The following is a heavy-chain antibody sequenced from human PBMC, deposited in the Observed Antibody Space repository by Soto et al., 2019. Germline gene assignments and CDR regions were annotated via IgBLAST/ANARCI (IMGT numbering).Heavy chain of an antibody. CDR3: ARWIQGSHAFEI. CDR1: GGSISSGGYS. Sequence: PSETLSLTCAVSGGSISSGGYSWSWIRQPPGKGLEWIGYIYHSGSTYYNPSLKSRVTISVDRSKNQFSLQLNSVTPEDTAVYYCARWIQGSHAFEIWGQGTMVTVSS. J-gene: IGHJ3*02. D-gene: IGHD5-18*01. CDR2: IYHSGST. V-gene: IGHV4-30-2*01.